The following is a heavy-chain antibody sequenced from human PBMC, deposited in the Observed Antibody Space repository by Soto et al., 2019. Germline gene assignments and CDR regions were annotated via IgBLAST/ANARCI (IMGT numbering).Heavy chain of an antibody. V-gene: IGHV3-33*01. Sequence: TGGSLRLSCAASGFIFSSYGMHWVRQAPGKGLEWVAVIWYDGSNKYYGDSVKGRFTISRDNSKNTLHLQMNSLRVEDTAVYSFARGISGYCSSIGCYSDYYYGRDVWRKGTTVTVCS. J-gene: IGHJ6*04. CDR2: IWYDGSNK. D-gene: IGHD2-2*01. CDR3: ARGISGYCSSIGCYSDYYYGRDV. CDR1: GFIFSSYG.